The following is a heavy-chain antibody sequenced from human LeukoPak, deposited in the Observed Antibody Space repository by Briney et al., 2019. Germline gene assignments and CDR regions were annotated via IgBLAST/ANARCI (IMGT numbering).Heavy chain of an antibody. CDR2: INTNTGNP. CDR3: ARDQVGRRITIFGVVPGAFDI. D-gene: IGHD3-3*01. V-gene: IGHV7-4-1*02. CDR1: GYTFTSYA. Sequence: ASVKVSCKASGYTFTSYAMNWVRQAPGQGLEWMGWINTNTGNPTYAQGFTGRFVFSLDTSVSTAYLQISSLKAEDTAVYYCARDQVGRRITIFGVVPGAFDIWGQGTMVTVSS. J-gene: IGHJ3*02.